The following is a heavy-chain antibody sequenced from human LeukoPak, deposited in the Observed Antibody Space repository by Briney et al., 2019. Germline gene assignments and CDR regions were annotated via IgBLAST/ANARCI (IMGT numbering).Heavy chain of an antibody. CDR3: ARDLRIAAVGDNNWFDP. D-gene: IGHD6-13*01. V-gene: IGHV1-2*02. CDR1: GYTLTDHY. J-gene: IGHJ5*02. CDR2: INPNSGGT. Sequence: ASVKVSSKASGYTLTDHYVHWVRQAPGQGLEWMGWINPNSGGTDYAQKFQGRVTMTRDTSISTAYMELSRLRSDDTAVYYCARDLRIAAVGDNNWFDPWGQGTLVTVFS.